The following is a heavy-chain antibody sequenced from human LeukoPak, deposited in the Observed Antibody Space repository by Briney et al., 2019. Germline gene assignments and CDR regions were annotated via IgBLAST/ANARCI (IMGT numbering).Heavy chain of an antibody. V-gene: IGHV3-23*01. J-gene: IGHJ3*02. CDR1: GFTFSSYS. Sequence: PGGSLRLSCAASGFTFSSYSMNWVRQAPGEGLEWVSAISGSGGSTYYADSVKGRFTISRDNSKNTLYLQMNSLRAEDTAVYYCAKGLQIQLWLREDAFDIWGQGTMVTVSS. CDR2: ISGSGGST. D-gene: IGHD5-18*01. CDR3: AKGLQIQLWLREDAFDI.